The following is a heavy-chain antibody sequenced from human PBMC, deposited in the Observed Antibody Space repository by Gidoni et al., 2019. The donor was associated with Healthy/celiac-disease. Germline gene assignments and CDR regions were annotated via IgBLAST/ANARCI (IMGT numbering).Heavy chain of an antibody. Sequence: EVQLVESGGGLVQPGGSLKLSCAASGFPFRGSAMHWLRQASGRGLEWVGGIRSKANSYATACAASVKGRFTISRDDSNNTAYLQMNSLKTEDTAVYYCIREYSSGWLDYWGQGTLVTVSS. CDR3: IREYSSGWLDY. V-gene: IGHV3-73*02. CDR1: GFPFRGSA. J-gene: IGHJ4*02. D-gene: IGHD6-19*01. CDR2: IRSKANSYAT.